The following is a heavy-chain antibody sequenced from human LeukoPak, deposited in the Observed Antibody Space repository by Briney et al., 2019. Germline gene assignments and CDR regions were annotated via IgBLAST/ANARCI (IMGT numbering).Heavy chain of an antibody. CDR2: IYYSGST. J-gene: IGHJ4*02. Sequence: KPSETLSLNCTVSGGSISSSSYYWGWIRQPPGKGLEWIGSIYYSGSTYYNPSLKSRVTISVDTSKNQFSLKLRSVTAADTAVYYCATGYTSNCPYNWGQGTLVTVSS. D-gene: IGHD6-13*01. CDR3: ATGYTSNCPYN. V-gene: IGHV4-39*01. CDR1: GGSISSSSYY.